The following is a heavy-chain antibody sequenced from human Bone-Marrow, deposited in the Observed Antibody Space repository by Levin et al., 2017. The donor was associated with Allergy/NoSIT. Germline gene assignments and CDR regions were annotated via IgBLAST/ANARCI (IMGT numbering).Heavy chain of an antibody. J-gene: IGHJ5*01. Sequence: PGESLKISCKTSGYTFISYSINWVRLAPGQGLEWMGWIGTYNGNANYAQKHQDRVTMTVDTSTSTAYMELRSLRSDDTAIYYCARGQSSRYNWFDSWGQGTLITVSS. V-gene: IGHV1-18*01. CDR1: GYTFISYS. D-gene: IGHD4-11*01. CDR2: IGTYNGNA. CDR3: ARGQSSRYNWFDS.